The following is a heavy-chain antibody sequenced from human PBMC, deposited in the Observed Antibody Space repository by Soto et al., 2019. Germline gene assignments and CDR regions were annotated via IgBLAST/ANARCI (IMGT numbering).Heavy chain of an antibody. V-gene: IGHV4-31*03. CDR1: GGSISSGGYY. Sequence: SETLSLTCTVSGGSISSGGYYWSWIRQHPGKGLEWIGYIYYSGSTYYNPSLKSRVTISVDTSKNQFSLKLSSVTAADTAVYYCARDSVGELLLGSNWFDPWGQGTLVTVSS. J-gene: IGHJ5*02. CDR2: IYYSGST. D-gene: IGHD1-26*01. CDR3: ARDSVGELLLGSNWFDP.